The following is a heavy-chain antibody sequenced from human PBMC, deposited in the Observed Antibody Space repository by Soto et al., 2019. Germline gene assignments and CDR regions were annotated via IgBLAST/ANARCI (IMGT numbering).Heavy chain of an antibody. Sequence: GGSLRLSCAASGFNFNTYSMNWVRQAPGKGLQWVSFISASGAYKYYADSVRGRFTISRDNAKKSVFLEMNSLTADDTAIYYCAGERSALPGARDAMDVWGQGTTVTVSS. CDR1: GFNFNTYS. J-gene: IGHJ6*02. CDR3: AGERSALPGARDAMDV. D-gene: IGHD1-26*01. V-gene: IGHV3-21*01. CDR2: ISASGAYK.